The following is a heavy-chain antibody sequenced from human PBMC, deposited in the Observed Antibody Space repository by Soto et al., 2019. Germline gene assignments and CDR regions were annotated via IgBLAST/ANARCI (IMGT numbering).Heavy chain of an antibody. CDR2: IYYSGST. D-gene: IGHD3-3*01. Sequence: PSETLSLTCTVSGGSISSYYWSWIRQPPGKGLEWIGYIYYSGSTNYNPSLKSRVTISVDTSKNQFSLKLSSVTAADTAVYYCARVWRLSDFWSGYYTGDAFDTWGQGTMVTVS. CDR3: ARVWRLSDFWSGYYTGDAFDT. CDR1: GGSISSYY. V-gene: IGHV4-59*01. J-gene: IGHJ3*02.